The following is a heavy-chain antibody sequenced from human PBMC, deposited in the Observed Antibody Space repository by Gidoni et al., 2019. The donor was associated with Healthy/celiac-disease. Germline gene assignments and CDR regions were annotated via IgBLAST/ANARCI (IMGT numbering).Heavy chain of an antibody. D-gene: IGHD2-8*02. J-gene: IGHJ4*02. CDR3: AKDRSGGCDY. V-gene: IGHV3-30*18. Sequence: QVQLVESGGGVVQPGRSLRLSCAASGFTFSSYGMHWVRQAPGKGLGWVAVISYDGSNKYYADSVKGRFTISRDNSKNTLYLQMNSLRAEDTAVYYCAKDRSGGCDYWGQGTLVTVSS. CDR1: GFTFSSYG. CDR2: ISYDGSNK.